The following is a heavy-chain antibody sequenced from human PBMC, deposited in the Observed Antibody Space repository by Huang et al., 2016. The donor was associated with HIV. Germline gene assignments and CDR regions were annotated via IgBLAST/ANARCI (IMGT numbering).Heavy chain of an antibody. J-gene: IGHJ6*02. D-gene: IGHD2-2*01. CDR2: YNPNSGGT. V-gene: IGHV1-2*02. CDR1: GYTFTGYY. Sequence: QVQLVQSGAEVKKPGASVKVSCKASGYTFTGYYMHWVRQAPGQGLEWTGWYNPNSGGTNYAPKFQGRVTMTRDTSISTAYMELSRRRSDDTAVYYCAAGVVPAADYYYYYGMDVWGQGTTVTVSS. CDR3: AAGVVPAADYYYYYGMDV.